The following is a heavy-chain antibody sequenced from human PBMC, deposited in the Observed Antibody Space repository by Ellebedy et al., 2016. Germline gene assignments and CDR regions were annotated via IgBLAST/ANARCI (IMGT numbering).Heavy chain of an antibody. Sequence: ASVKVSXXASGYTFTSYGISWVRQAPGQGLEWMGWISAYNGNTNYAQKLQGRVTMTTDTSTSTAYMELRSLRSDDTAVYYCARAELEWLSPYYYYYYMDVWGKGTTVTVSS. CDR3: ARAELEWLSPYYYYYYMDV. CDR1: GYTFTSYG. D-gene: IGHD3-3*01. V-gene: IGHV1-18*01. CDR2: ISAYNGNT. J-gene: IGHJ6*03.